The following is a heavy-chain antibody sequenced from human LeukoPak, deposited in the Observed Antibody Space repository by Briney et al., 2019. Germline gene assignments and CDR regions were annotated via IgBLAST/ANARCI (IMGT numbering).Heavy chain of an antibody. V-gene: IGHV4-39*07. CDR1: GGSISSSSYY. CDR2: IYYSGST. Sequence: PSETLSLTCTVSGGSISSSSYYWGWIRQPPGKGLEWIGSIYYSGSTYYNPSLKSRVTISVDTSKNQFSLKLSSVTAADTAVYYCARGCPPWRFGGNWFDPWGQGTLVTVSS. CDR3: ARGCPPWRFGGNWFDP. D-gene: IGHD3-10*01. J-gene: IGHJ5*02.